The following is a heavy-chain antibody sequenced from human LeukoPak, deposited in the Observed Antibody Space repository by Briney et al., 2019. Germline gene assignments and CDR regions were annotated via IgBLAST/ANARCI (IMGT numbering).Heavy chain of an antibody. D-gene: IGHD1-26*01. CDR3: ARDSVGATSADY. J-gene: IGHJ4*02. CDR2: IIPIFGTA. V-gene: IGHV1-69*06. CDR1: GYTFVSYD. Sequence: SVKVSCKASGYTFVSYDITWVRQAPGQGLEWMGRIIPIFGTANYAQKFQGRVTITADKSTSTAYMELSSLRSEDTAVYYCARDSVGATSADYWGQGTLVTVSS.